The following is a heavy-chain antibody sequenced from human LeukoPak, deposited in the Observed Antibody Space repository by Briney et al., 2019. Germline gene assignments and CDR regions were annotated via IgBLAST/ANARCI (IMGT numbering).Heavy chain of an antibody. J-gene: IGHJ4*02. Sequence: SETLSLTCSVSGDSLRSSGFFWGWIRQPPGKGLEWIGSIYYSGSTYYNPSLKSRVTISVDTSKNQFSLKLSSVTAADTAVYYCARDSPPDYWGQGTLVTVSS. CDR1: GDSLRSSGFF. CDR3: ARDSPPDY. V-gene: IGHV4-39*07. CDR2: IYYSGST.